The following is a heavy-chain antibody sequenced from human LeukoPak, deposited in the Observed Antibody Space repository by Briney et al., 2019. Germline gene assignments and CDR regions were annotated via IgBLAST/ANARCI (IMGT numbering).Heavy chain of an antibody. CDR2: IYPGDSDT. D-gene: IGHD3-10*01. V-gene: IGHV5-51*01. Sequence: GESLKISCKASGYTFPNYWIAWLRQMPGKGLEWMGIIYPGDSDTRYSPSFQGQVTISADKSISTAYLQWSSLKASDTAIYYCAVPSRSYYAAFDYWGQGTLVTVSS. J-gene: IGHJ4*02. CDR1: GYTFPNYW. CDR3: AVPSRSYYAAFDY.